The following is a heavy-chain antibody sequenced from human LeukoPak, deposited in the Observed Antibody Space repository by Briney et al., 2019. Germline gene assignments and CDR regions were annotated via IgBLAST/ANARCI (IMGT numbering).Heavy chain of an antibody. V-gene: IGHV1-2*02. J-gene: IGHJ4*02. Sequence: ASVKVSCKASGYTFTGYYMHWVRQAPGQGLEWMGWINPNGGGTNYAQKFQGRVTMTRDTSISTAYMELSRLRSDDTAVYYCARENYYDSSVFDYWGQGTLVTVSS. D-gene: IGHD3-22*01. CDR2: INPNGGGT. CDR3: ARENYYDSSVFDY. CDR1: GYTFTGYY.